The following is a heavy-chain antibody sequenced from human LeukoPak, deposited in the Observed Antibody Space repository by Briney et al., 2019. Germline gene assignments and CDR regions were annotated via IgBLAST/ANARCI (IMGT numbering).Heavy chain of an antibody. V-gene: IGHV3-9*01. D-gene: IGHD6-19*01. Sequence: PGRSLRLSCAASGFTFDVYAMHWVRQAPGKGLEWVSGISWNSGSIGYADSVKGRFTISRDNAKNSLYLQMNSLRAEDTALYYCAKAAVKIAVAGTPDYWGQGTLVTVSS. J-gene: IGHJ4*02. CDR2: ISWNSGSI. CDR3: AKAAVKIAVAGTPDY. CDR1: GFTFDVYA.